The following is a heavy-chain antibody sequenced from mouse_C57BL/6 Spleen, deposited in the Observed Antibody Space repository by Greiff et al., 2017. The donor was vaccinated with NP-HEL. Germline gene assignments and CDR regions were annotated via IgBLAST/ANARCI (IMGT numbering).Heavy chain of an antibody. CDR1: GYTFTSYW. J-gene: IGHJ1*03. CDR3: GAGIDWYFDV. CDR2: IYPGSGST. D-gene: IGHD4-1*01. V-gene: IGHV1-55*01. Sequence: QVQLQQPGAELVKPGASVKMSCKASGYTFTSYWITWVKQRPGQGLEWIGDIYPGSGSTNYNEKFKSKATLTVDTSSSTAYMQLSSLTSEESAVYYCGAGIDWYFDVWGTGTTVTVSS.